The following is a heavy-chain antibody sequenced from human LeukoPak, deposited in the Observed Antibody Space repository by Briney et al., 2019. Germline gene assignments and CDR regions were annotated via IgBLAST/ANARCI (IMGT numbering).Heavy chain of an antibody. CDR3: ARTPIAVAGGSFDY. V-gene: IGHV4-4*09. CDR1: GGSVIDYY. D-gene: IGHD6-19*01. CDR2: IYSSGST. Sequence: PSETLSLTCTVSGGSVIDYYWSWIRQPPGKGLEWIGYIYSSGSTNYSPSLMSRVTISVDTSKNQFSLKLSSVTAADTAVYYCARTPIAVAGGSFDYWGQGTLVTVSS. J-gene: IGHJ4*02.